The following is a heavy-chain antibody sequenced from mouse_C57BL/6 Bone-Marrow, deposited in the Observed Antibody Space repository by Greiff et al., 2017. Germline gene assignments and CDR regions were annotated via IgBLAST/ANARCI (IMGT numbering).Heavy chain of an antibody. D-gene: IGHD2-4*01. CDR2: MHPNGGSP. CDR3: ARSYDYDDYAMDY. Sequence: QVQLQQPGAELVKPGASVKLSCKASGYTFTNYWMHWVKQRPGQGLEWIGMMHPNGGSPDYNEKFKSEATLSVDKSSRTAYMELSSLTSEDSEVYDCARSYDYDDYAMDYGGQGTSVTVSS. J-gene: IGHJ4*01. CDR1: GYTFTNYW. V-gene: IGHV1-64*01.